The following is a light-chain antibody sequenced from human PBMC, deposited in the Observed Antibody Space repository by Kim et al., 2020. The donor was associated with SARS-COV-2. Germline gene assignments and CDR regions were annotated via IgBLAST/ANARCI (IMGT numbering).Light chain of an antibody. Sequence: SPGERATPSCRASQSVSSSYLAWYQQKPGQAPRLLIYGASSRATGVPDRFSGSGSGTDFTLNITRLEPEDFAVYYCQQYGNSPHTFGQGTKVDIK. V-gene: IGKV3-20*01. CDR2: GAS. J-gene: IGKJ1*01. CDR3: QQYGNSPHT. CDR1: QSVSSSY.